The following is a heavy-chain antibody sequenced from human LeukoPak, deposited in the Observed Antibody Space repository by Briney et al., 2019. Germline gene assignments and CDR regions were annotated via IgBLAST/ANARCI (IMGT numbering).Heavy chain of an antibody. D-gene: IGHD5-18*01. CDR1: GGSISSYY. J-gene: IGHJ4*02. V-gene: IGHV4-59*01. Sequence: PSETLSLTCTVSGGSISSYYWSWIRQPPGKGLEWIGYIYYSGSTNYNPSLKSRVTISVDTSKNQSSLKLSSVTAADTAVYYCARGNVDTAMVKDYWGQGTLVTVSS. CDR3: ARGNVDTAMVKDY. CDR2: IYYSGST.